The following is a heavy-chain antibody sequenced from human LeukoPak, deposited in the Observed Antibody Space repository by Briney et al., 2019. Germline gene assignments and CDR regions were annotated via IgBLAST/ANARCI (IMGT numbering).Heavy chain of an antibody. Sequence: ASVKVSCKASGYTFTSYGISWVRQAPGQGLEWMGWISAYNGNTNYAQKLQGRVTITADKSTSTAYMELGSLRSEDTAVYYCASASYYYDSSGYYLGAFDIWGQGTMVTVSS. CDR2: ISAYNGNT. V-gene: IGHV1-18*01. CDR1: GYTFTSYG. CDR3: ASASYYYDSSGYYLGAFDI. D-gene: IGHD3-22*01. J-gene: IGHJ3*02.